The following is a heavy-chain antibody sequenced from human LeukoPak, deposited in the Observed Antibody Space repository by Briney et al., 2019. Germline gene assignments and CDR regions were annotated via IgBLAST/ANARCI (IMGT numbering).Heavy chain of an antibody. CDR2: ISYDGSNK. CDR1: GFTFSSYG. Sequence: GRSLRLSCAASGFTFSSYGMHWVRQAPGKGLEWVAVISYDGSNKYYADSVKGRFTISRDNSKNTLYLQMNSLRAEDTAVYYCAKAPKYSSGRPFDYWGQGTLVTVSS. V-gene: IGHV3-30*18. J-gene: IGHJ4*02. CDR3: AKAPKYSSGRPFDY. D-gene: IGHD6-19*01.